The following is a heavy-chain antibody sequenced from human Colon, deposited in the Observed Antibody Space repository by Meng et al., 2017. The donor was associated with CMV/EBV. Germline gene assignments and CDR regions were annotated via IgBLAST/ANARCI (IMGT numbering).Heavy chain of an antibody. CDR2: ISSSSSYI. J-gene: IGHJ4*02. Sequence: GESLKISCAASGFTFSSYPMYWVRQAPGKGLEWVASISSSSSYIYYADSLKGRFTVSRDNAKNTLYLQMNSLRPEDTAFYYCANSGGDVSASFDSWGQGTLVTVSS. CDR3: ANSGGDVSASFDS. V-gene: IGHV3-21*01. D-gene: IGHD3-16*01. CDR1: GFTFSSYP.